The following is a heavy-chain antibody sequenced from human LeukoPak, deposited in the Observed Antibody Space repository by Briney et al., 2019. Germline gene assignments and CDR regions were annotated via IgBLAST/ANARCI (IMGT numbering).Heavy chain of an antibody. D-gene: IGHD3-9*01. CDR3: ARARPRLRYFDWLLIPDY. V-gene: IGHV4-59*01. CDR2: IYYSGNT. Sequence: SETLSLTCTVSGGSISSYYWSWIRQPPGKGLEWIGYIYYSGNTNYNPSLKSRVTISVDTSKNQFSLKLSSVTAADTAVYYCARARPRLRYFDWLLIPDYWGQGTLVTVSS. J-gene: IGHJ4*02. CDR1: GGSISSYY.